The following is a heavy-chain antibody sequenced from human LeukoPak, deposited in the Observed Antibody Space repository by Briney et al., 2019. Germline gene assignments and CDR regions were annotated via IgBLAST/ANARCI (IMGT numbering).Heavy chain of an antibody. CDR3: VTLGATNFDD. Sequence: SVKVSCKPSGYTFIHYYIHWVRQAPRRGLEFLGWISPDSGGTNNPQKFQGRVTLTSETSISTAYMELSRLRADDTAVYYCVTLGATNFDDWGQGTLVTVSS. CDR1: GYTFIHYY. V-gene: IGHV1-2*02. J-gene: IGHJ4*02. D-gene: IGHD1-26*01. CDR2: ISPDSGGT.